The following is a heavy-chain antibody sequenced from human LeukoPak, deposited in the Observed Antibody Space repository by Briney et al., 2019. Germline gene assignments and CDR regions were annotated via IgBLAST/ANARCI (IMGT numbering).Heavy chain of an antibody. J-gene: IGHJ4*02. V-gene: IGHV3-23*01. Sequence: GGSLRLSCAGSGFTFNNYAMSWVRQPPGKGLEWVSAISGTGPTTYYADSVKGRFAISRDNSKNTLYLQMTSLRADDTAVYYCAKDQRFGDLDDYRGQGTLVTVSS. CDR2: ISGTGPTT. CDR3: AKDQRFGDLDDY. D-gene: IGHD3-10*01. CDR1: GFTFNNYA.